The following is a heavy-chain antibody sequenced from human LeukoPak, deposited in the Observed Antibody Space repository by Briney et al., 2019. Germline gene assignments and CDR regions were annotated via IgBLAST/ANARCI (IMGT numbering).Heavy chain of an antibody. Sequence: SQTLPLTCAISGDSVSGSSSAWNWIRQSPSRGLEWLGRTYYRSRWLNGYAVSLRSRISISPDTSKNQFSLQLTSVTPEDTAIYYCARNFHTGFDYWGQGTLVTVSS. J-gene: IGHJ4*02. CDR2: TYYRSRWLN. CDR3: ARNFHTGFDY. CDR1: GDSVSGSSSA. D-gene: IGHD2-8*02. V-gene: IGHV6-1*01.